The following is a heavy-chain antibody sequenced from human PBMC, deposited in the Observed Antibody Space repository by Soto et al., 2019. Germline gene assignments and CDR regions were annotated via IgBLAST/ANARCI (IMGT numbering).Heavy chain of an antibody. J-gene: IGHJ4*02. D-gene: IGHD3-22*01. CDR1: GDSMSSGAYY. CDR3: ASTYSGYLDN. CDR2: IYHSGDT. V-gene: IGHV4-31*03. Sequence: SETLSLTCSVSGDSMSSGAYYWSWIRQHPGKGLEWIAYIYHSGDTHYNQSLRSRITISVDTSKNQFSLKLTSVTDADTAVYYCASTYSGYLDNWGQGTLVTSPQ.